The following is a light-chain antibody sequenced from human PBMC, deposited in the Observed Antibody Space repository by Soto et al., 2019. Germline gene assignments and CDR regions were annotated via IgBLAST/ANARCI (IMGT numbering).Light chain of an antibody. Sequence: EIVMTQSPATLSVSPGERATLSCRASQSISSNLAWYQQKPGQAPRLLIYVASTRATGIPARFSGSESGTEFTLTISSLQSADFAVYYCQQYNNWPVTFGQGTKLEIK. J-gene: IGKJ2*01. CDR3: QQYNNWPVT. V-gene: IGKV3-15*01. CDR2: VAS. CDR1: QSISSN.